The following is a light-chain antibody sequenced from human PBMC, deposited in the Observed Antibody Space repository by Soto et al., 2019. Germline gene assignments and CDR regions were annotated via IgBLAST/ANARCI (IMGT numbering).Light chain of an antibody. V-gene: IGLV1-40*01. J-gene: IGLJ2*01. CDR1: SSNIGAGYD. CDR2: GNS. Sequence: QSVLTQPPSVSGAPGQRVTISCTGSSSNIGAGYDVHWYQQLPGTAPKLLIYGNSNRPSGVTDRFSGSKSGTSASLAITGLQAKDEADYYCQSYDSSLSGYVVFGGGTKLTVL. CDR3: QSYDSSLSGYVV.